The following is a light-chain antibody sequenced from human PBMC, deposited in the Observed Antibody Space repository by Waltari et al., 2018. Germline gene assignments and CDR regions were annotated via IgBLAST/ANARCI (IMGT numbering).Light chain of an antibody. V-gene: IGKV3-20*01. J-gene: IGKJ1*01. CDR2: GAS. Sequence: EIVLTQSPGTLSLSPGERATLACRTSQSVSRTLAWYQQKPGQAPKLLIYGASISATGIPDRLTGSGSGTDFSLTISSLEPEDFAVYFGQHYVRLPATFGQGTKVEIK. CDR3: QHYVRLPAT. CDR1: QSVSRT.